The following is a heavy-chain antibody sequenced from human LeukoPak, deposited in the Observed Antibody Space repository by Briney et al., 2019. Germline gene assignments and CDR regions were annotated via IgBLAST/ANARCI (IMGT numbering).Heavy chain of an antibody. D-gene: IGHD6-13*01. CDR1: GFIFSNYA. CDR2: ISFDGRNE. CDR3: ARGDSSSWDFDY. V-gene: IGHV3-30*14. Sequence: GGSLRLSCAASGFIFSNYAMHWVRQAPGKGLAWVAVISFDGRNEYYADPGRGRFTISRDNSKNTLYLQMNSLRAEDTAVYYCARGDSSSWDFDYWGQGALVTVSS. J-gene: IGHJ4*02.